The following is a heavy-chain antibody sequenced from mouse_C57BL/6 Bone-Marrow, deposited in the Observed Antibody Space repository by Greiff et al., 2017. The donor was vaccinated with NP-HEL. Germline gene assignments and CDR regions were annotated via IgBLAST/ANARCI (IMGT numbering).Heavy chain of an antibody. V-gene: IGHV1-78*01. CDR2: IYPRDGST. J-gene: IGHJ2*01. D-gene: IGHD2-4*01. CDR1: GYTFTDPT. Sequence: QVQLQQSDAELVKPGASVKISCKVSGYTFTDPTIHWMKQRPEQGLAWIGYIYPRDGSTKYNEKFKGKATLTADKSSSTAYMQLNSLTSEDSAVYFCASIYYDYSFDYWGQGATLTVSS. CDR3: ASIYYDYSFDY.